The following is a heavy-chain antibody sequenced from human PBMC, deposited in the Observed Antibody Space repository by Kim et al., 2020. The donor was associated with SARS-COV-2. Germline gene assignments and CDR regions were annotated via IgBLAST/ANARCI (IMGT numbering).Heavy chain of an antibody. V-gene: IGHV4-34*01. Sequence: SETLSLTCAVYGGSFSGYYWSWIRQPPGRGLGWIGEINHSGSTNYTPSLKSRVTISVDTSKNQFSLKLSSVTAADTAVYYCARVPYGSGTNYRHFDYWGQGTLVTVSS. CDR2: INHSGST. CDR1: GGSFSGYY. J-gene: IGHJ4*02. D-gene: IGHD3-10*01. CDR3: ARVPYGSGTNYRHFDY.